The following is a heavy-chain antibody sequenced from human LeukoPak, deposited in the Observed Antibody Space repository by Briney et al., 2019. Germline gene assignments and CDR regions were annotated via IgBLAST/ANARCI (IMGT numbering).Heavy chain of an antibody. CDR2: INRDSSYT. D-gene: IGHD3-10*01. J-gene: IGHJ3*02. V-gene: IGHV3-74*03. CDR1: GFTFSRHW. Sequence: GGSLRLSCEASGFTFSRHWMHWVRQAPGKGLVWVTHINRDSSYTTYADFVKGRFTISRDNAKTSLYLEMNSLRAEDTAVYYCARELWFGENAFDIWGQGTMVTVSS. CDR3: ARELWFGENAFDI.